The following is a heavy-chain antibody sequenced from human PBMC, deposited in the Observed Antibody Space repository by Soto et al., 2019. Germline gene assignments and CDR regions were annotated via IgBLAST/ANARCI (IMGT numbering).Heavy chain of an antibody. CDR1: GFSLSTSGVG. J-gene: IGHJ6*03. D-gene: IGHD3-3*01. Sequence: SGPTLVKPTQTLTLTCTFSGFSLSTSGVGVGWIRQPPGKALEWLALIYWDDDKRYSPSLKSRLTITKDTSKNQVVLTMTNMDPVDTATYYCAHSRTYYDFWSGYYPTNYYYYYMDVWGKGTTVTVSS. V-gene: IGHV2-5*02. CDR2: IYWDDDK. CDR3: AHSRTYYDFWSGYYPTNYYYYYMDV.